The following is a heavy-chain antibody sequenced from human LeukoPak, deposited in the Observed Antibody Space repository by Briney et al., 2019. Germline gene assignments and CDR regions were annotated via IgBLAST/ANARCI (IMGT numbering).Heavy chain of an antibody. Sequence: PGRSLRLSCAASGFTFSSYAMHWVRQAPGKGLEWVAVISYDGSNKYYADSVKGRFTISRDNSKNTLYLQMNSLRAEDTAVYYCAGGYYYGSGSYLAPNAFDIWGQGTMVTVSS. J-gene: IGHJ3*02. V-gene: IGHV3-30-3*01. CDR2: ISYDGSNK. CDR3: AGGYYYGSGSYLAPNAFDI. D-gene: IGHD3-10*01. CDR1: GFTFSSYA.